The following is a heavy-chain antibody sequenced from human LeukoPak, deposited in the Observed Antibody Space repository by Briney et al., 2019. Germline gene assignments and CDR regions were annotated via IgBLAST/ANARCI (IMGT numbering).Heavy chain of an antibody. J-gene: IGHJ4*02. Sequence: SETLSLTCTVSGGSISIYYWSWIRQPAGKGLEWIGSIYYSGSTYYNPSLKSRVTISVDTSKNQFSLKLSSVTAADTAVYYCARETAAAGTFSADYWGQGTLVTVSS. CDR1: GGSISIYY. CDR3: ARETAAAGTFSADY. V-gene: IGHV4-4*07. CDR2: IYYSGST. D-gene: IGHD6-13*01.